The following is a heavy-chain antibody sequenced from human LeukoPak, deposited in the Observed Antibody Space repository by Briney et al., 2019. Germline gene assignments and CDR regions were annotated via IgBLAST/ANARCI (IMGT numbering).Heavy chain of an antibody. D-gene: IGHD6-19*01. CDR3: AGGGGWICEN. CDR1: GVTFSSFW. CDR2: IKQDASDI. V-gene: IGHV3-7*03. Sequence: GGSLRLSWVGAGVTFSSFWMTGVRQPPGKGREWVANIKQDASDIRYVDSVKGRFTISRDNARDSLYLQMNSLRAEDTAVYYCAGGGGWICENWGQGILVTVSS. J-gene: IGHJ4*02.